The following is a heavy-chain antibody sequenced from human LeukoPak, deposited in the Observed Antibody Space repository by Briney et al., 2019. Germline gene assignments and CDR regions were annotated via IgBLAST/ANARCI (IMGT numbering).Heavy chain of an antibody. CDR2: INGKSGAT. CDR3: VRDFDWGPDY. D-gene: IGHD3-9*01. J-gene: IGHJ4*02. Sequence: GASVKVSCKASGFTFTDHYLHWVRQVPGQGPEWMGWINGKSGATFYAQKFQDRITVTRDASISTMYLELNRLTSDDAAVYYCVRDFDWGPDYWGQETLVAVSS. CDR1: GFTFTDHY. V-gene: IGHV1-2*02.